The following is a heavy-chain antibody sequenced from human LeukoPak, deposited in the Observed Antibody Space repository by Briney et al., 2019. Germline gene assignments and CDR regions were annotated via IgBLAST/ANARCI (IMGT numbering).Heavy chain of an antibody. CDR3: AAYSYGYLYYFDY. J-gene: IGHJ4*02. CDR1: GGSISSSSYY. CDR2: IYYSGST. V-gene: IGHV4-39*01. Sequence: SETLSLTCTVSGGSISSSSYYWGWIRQPPGKGLEWIGSIYYSGSTYYNSSLKSRVTISVDTSKNQFSLKLSPVTAADTAVYYCAAYSYGYLYYFDYWGQGTLVTVSS. D-gene: IGHD5-18*01.